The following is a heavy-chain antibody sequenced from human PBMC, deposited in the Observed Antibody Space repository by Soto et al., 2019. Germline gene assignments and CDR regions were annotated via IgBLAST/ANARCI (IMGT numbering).Heavy chain of an antibody. Sequence: QVQLQESGPGLVKPSQTLSLTCTVSGGSISSGGYYWSWVRQHPGKRLEWIGYIYYSGSTFYNPSLKSRATISVDTSKNQFSLKLSSVTAADTAVYYCARDRWVPAYYYYGMDVWGQGTTVTVSS. CDR3: ARDRWVPAYYYYGMDV. V-gene: IGHV4-31*03. CDR1: GGSISSGGYY. J-gene: IGHJ6*02. CDR2: IYYSGST.